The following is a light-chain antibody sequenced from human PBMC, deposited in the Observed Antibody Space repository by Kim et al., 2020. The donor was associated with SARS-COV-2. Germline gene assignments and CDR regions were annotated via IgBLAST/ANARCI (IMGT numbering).Light chain of an antibody. CDR1: SGSIADNY. V-gene: IGLV6-57*03. CDR3: QSYDSANHVI. J-gene: IGLJ2*01. Sequence: KTVTISCTRSSGSIADNYVQWYQQRPDSAPTTVIYEDDQRPSGVPDRFSGSVDSSSNSASLTISGLKTEDEADYHCQSYDSANHVIFGGGTQLTVL. CDR2: EDD.